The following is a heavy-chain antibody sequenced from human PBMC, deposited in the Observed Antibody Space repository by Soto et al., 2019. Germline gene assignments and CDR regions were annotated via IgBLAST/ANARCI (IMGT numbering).Heavy chain of an antibody. CDR1: GYTFTSYA. V-gene: IGHV1-3*01. CDR3: ARSIVVVTALDY. D-gene: IGHD2-21*02. J-gene: IGHJ4*02. Sequence: GASVKVSCKASGYTFTSYAMHWVRQAPGQGLEWMGWINAGNGNTKYSQKFQGRVTITRDTSASTAYMELSSLRSEDTAVYYCARSIVVVTALDYWRQATLVTVSS. CDR2: INAGNGNT.